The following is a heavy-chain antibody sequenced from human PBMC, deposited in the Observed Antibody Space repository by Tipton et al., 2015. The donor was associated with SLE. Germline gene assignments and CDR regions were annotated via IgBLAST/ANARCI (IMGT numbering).Heavy chain of an antibody. Sequence: TLSLTCTVSGASVSSFCWNWIRQPAGKGLEWIGRIYTSGSTNYNPSLKSRVTISVDTSKNQFSLKLSSVTAADTAVYYCARDRRGWYFDLWGRGTLVTVSS. CDR3: ARDRRGWYFDL. CDR1: GASVSSFC. D-gene: IGHD3-10*01. J-gene: IGHJ2*01. V-gene: IGHV4-4*07. CDR2: IYTSGST.